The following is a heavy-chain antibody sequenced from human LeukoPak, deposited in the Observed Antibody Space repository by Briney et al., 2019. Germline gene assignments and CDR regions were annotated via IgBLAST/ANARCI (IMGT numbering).Heavy chain of an antibody. CDR1: GFTFSSYG. D-gene: IGHD2-21*01. V-gene: IGHV3-30*02. CDR3: AKDATAYCGGDCYDYYYYYMDV. CDR2: IWYGGSNK. Sequence: GGSLRLSCAASGFTFSSYGMHWVRQAPGKGLEWVAVIWYGGSNKYYADSVKGRFTISRDNSKNTLYLQMNSLRPEDTAVYYCAKDATAYCGGDCYDYYYYYMDVWGKGTTVTVSS. J-gene: IGHJ6*03.